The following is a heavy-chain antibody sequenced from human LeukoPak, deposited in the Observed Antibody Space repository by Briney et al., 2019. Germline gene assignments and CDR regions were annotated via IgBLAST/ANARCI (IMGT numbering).Heavy chain of an antibody. V-gene: IGHV3-23*01. Sequence: GGSLRLSRAASGFTFSSYGMSWVRQAPGKGLEWVSAISGSGGSTYYADSVKGRFTISRDNSKNTLYLQMNSLRAEDTAVYYCAKDQRHYYDSSGYYDYWGQGTLVTVSS. CDR1: GFTFSSYG. CDR3: AKDQRHYYDSSGYYDY. D-gene: IGHD3-22*01. J-gene: IGHJ4*02. CDR2: ISGSGGST.